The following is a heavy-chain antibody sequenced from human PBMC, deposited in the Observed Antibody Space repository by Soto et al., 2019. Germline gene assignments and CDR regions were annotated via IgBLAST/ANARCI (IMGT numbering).Heavy chain of an antibody. D-gene: IGHD3-3*01. CDR3: ARFHYDFRSGYSPYGMDV. J-gene: IGHJ6*02. V-gene: IGHV4-34*01. CDR2: INHSGST. CDR1: GGSFSGYY. Sequence: PSETLSLTCAVYGGSFSGYYWSWIRQPPGKGLEWIGEINHSGSTNYNPSLKSRVTISVDTSKNQFSLKLSSVTAADTAVYYCARFHYDFRSGYSPYGMDVWGPGTKVTVYS.